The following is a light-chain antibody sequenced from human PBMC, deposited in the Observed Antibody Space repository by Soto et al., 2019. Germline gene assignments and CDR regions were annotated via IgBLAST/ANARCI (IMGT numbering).Light chain of an antibody. J-gene: IGKJ4*01. CDR2: ATS. CDR3: QQVNSYPLT. V-gene: IGKV1-9*01. Sequence: DIQLTQSPSFLSASVGDSVTIACRASLDISNYLAWYLQKPGKAPEFLLYATSTFQSGVPSRFSGSGSGTEFTLTISSLQPEDFATYYCQQVNSYPLTFGGGTKVEIK. CDR1: LDISNY.